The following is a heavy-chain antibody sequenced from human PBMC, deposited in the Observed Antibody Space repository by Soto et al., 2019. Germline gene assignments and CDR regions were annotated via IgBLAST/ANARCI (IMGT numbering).Heavy chain of an antibody. CDR1: GFTFSSYA. D-gene: IGHD3-10*01. J-gene: IGHJ6*03. V-gene: IGHV3-23*01. CDR3: SRYGSGSYYYYYMDV. Sequence: GGSLRLSCAASGFTFSSYAMSWVRQAPGKGLEWVSAISGSGGSTYYADSVKGRFTISRDNSKNTLYLQMNNLRAEDTAVYYCSRYGSGSYYYYYMDVWGKGTTVTVSS. CDR2: ISGSGGST.